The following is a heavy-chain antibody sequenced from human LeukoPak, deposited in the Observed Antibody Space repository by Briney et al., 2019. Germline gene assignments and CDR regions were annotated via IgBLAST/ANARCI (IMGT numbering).Heavy chain of an antibody. CDR2: IKEDGSEK. Sequence: GGSLRLSCAASGFAFSSYWMSWVRQAPGKGLEWVANIKEDGSEKYYVDSVKGRFTISRDSSKNTLFLQMNRLRPEDAAVYYCAKAPVTTCRGAYCYPFDYWGQGTLVTVSS. D-gene: IGHD2-21*01. CDR1: GFAFSSYW. J-gene: IGHJ4*02. V-gene: IGHV3-7*03. CDR3: AKAPVTTCRGAYCYPFDY.